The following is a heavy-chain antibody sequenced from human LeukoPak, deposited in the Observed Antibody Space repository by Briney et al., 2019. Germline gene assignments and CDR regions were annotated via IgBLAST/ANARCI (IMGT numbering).Heavy chain of an antibody. CDR3: AREWGLQRSRGY. V-gene: IGHV3-9*01. CDR2: ISWNSGSI. Sequence: GGSLRLSCAASGFTFDDYAMHWVRQAPGKGLEWVSGISWNSGSIGYADSVKGRFTISRDNVKNSLYLQMNSLRAEDTALYYCAREWGLQRSRGYWGQGTLVTVSS. CDR1: GFTFDDYA. D-gene: IGHD5-24*01. J-gene: IGHJ4*02.